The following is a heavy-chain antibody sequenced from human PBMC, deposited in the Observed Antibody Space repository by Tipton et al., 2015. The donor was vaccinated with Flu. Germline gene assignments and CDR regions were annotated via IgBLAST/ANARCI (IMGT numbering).Heavy chain of an antibody. J-gene: IGHJ3*02. CDR1: GDSISSGSHY. CDR2: VYTSGST. Sequence: TLSLTCTVSGDSISSGSHYWSWIRQPAGRGLEWIGQVYTSGSTNYSPSVQSRVTMSVDTAKNQFSLKLSSVTAADTAVYYCARTRSGNYLDDAFDIWGQGTMVTGSS. V-gene: IGHV4-61*09. CDR3: ARTRSGNYLDDAFDI. D-gene: IGHD1-26*01.